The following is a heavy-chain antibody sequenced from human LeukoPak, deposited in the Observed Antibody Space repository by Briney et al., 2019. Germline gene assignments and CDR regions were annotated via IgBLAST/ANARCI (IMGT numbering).Heavy chain of an antibody. V-gene: IGHV3-7*03. CDR3: AKTKPSYSGRRVYFDY. Sequence: GGSLRLSCAASGFTFSHVWMTWIRQAPGKGLEWVANINQDGSEKYYVDSVKGRFTISRDNSKNTLYLLMNSLRADDTAVYYCAKTKPSYSGRRVYFDYWGQGTLVTVSS. CDR2: INQDGSEK. J-gene: IGHJ4*02. D-gene: IGHD1-26*01. CDR1: GFTFSHVW.